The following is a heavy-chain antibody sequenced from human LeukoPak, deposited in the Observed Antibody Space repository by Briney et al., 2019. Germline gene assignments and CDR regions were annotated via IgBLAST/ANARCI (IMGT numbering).Heavy chain of an antibody. J-gene: IGHJ5*02. Sequence: PSETLSLACAVYGGSFSGYYWSWIRQPPGNGLEWIGEINHSGSTNYNPSLKSRVTISVDTSKNQFSLKLSSVTAADTAVYYCARRGYYYGSGRRGWFDPWGQGTLVTVSS. D-gene: IGHD3-10*01. V-gene: IGHV4-34*01. CDR1: GGSFSGYY. CDR2: INHSGST. CDR3: ARRGYYYGSGRRGWFDP.